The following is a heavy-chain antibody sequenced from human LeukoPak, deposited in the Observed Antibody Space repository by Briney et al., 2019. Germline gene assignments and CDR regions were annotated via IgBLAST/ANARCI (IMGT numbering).Heavy chain of an antibody. V-gene: IGHV4-34*01. D-gene: IGHD2-15*01. CDR1: GGSFSGYY. CDR3: ARGLLKDYYGMDV. Sequence: PSETLSLTCAVYGGSFSGYYWSWIRQPPGKGLEWIGEINHSGSTNYNPSLKSRVTISVDTSKNQFSLKLCSVTAADTAVYYCARGLLKDYYGMDVWGQGTTVTVSS. J-gene: IGHJ6*02. CDR2: INHSGST.